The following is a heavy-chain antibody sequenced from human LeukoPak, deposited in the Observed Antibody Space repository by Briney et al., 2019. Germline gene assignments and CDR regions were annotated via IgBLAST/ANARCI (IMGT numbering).Heavy chain of an antibody. V-gene: IGHV3-30*02. CDR2: IRYDGRNK. J-gene: IGHJ4*02. Sequence: GGSLRLSCAASGFTFSSYGMHWVRQAPGKGLEWVSFIRYDGRNKYYADSVKGRFTISRDNSKNTLCLQMNSLRAEDTAVYYCAKEIWPTVTTPGHTHFDYWGQGTLVTVSS. CDR3: AKEIWPTVTTPGHTHFDY. D-gene: IGHD4-17*01. CDR1: GFTFSSYG.